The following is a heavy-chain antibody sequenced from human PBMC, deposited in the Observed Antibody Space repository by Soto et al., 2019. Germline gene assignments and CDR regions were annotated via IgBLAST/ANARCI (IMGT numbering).Heavy chain of an antibody. J-gene: IGHJ4*02. CDR3: ARGRTVRNYADDSSDYFYFFDY. V-gene: IGHV4-59*01. D-gene: IGHD3-22*01. Sequence: SETLSLTCTVSGDSISTFYWGWMRQSPGKELEWIGYVYYTGSTNYNPSLKSRDTISVDRSKNQFSLKLTSANAADTAVYYCARGRTVRNYADDSSDYFYFFDYWGQGTQVTVSS. CDR1: GDSISTFY. CDR2: VYYTGST.